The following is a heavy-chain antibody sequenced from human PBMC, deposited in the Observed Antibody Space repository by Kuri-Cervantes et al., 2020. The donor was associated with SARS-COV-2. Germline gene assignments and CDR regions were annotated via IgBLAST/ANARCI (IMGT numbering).Heavy chain of an antibody. Sequence: GESLKISCKGSGYSFTGYWIAWVRQMPGKGLECMGIIYPGDSDTRYSPSFQGQVTIPADKSINTAYLQWSSLKASDTAMYYCARPTRGKLDWGPGTLVTVSS. V-gene: IGHV5-51*01. D-gene: IGHD1-7*01. J-gene: IGHJ4*02. CDR3: ARPTRGKLD. CDR1: GYSFTGYW. CDR2: IYPGDSDT.